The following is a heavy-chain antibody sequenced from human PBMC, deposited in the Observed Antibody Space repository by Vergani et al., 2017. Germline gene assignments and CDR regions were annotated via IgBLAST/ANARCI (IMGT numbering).Heavy chain of an antibody. CDR2: IYYSGST. CDR3: ARHKEQLVPGNYYYYYYMDV. CDR1: GGSIRSTFYY. V-gene: IGHV4-39*01. D-gene: IGHD6-13*01. J-gene: IGHJ6*03. Sequence: QLQLQESDPGLVKPPETLSLTCTVSGGSIRSTFYYWGWIRQPPGKGLEWIGTIYYSGSTYYNPSLKSRVTISVDTSKNQFSLKLNSVTAADTAVYYCARHKEQLVPGNYYYYYYMDVWGKGTTVTVSS.